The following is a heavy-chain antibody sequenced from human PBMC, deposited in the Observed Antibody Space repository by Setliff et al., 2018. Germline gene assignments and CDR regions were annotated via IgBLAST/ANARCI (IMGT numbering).Heavy chain of an antibody. CDR1: GYTFTSYD. CDR3: ARRFSSGNYNNLGY. Sequence: ASVKVSCKASGYTFTSYDINWVRQAPGQGLEWMGWMNPKSGNTGFAQNFQGRVTMTRNTSISTAYMELSALRSDDTAVYYCARRFSSGNYNNLGYWGQGALVTVSS. D-gene: IGHD3-10*01. CDR2: MNPKSGNT. V-gene: IGHV1-8*01. J-gene: IGHJ4*02.